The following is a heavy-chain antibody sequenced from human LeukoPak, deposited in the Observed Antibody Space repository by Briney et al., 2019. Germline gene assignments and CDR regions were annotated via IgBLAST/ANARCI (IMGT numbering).Heavy chain of an antibody. CDR2: IYYSGST. CDR3: ARQDIVVVPAALDY. J-gene: IGHJ4*02. D-gene: IGHD2-2*01. CDR1: GGSFSGYY. Sequence: SETLSLTCAVYGGSFSGYYWSWIRQPPGKGLEWIGSIYYSGSTYYNPSLKSRVTISVDTSKNQFSLKLSSVTAADTAVYYCARQDIVVVPAALDYWGQGTLVTVSS. V-gene: IGHV4-34*01.